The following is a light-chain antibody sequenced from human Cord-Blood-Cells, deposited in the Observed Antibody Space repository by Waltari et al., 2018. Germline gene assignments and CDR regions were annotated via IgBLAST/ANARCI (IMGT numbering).Light chain of an antibody. CDR3: CSYAGSSTV. J-gene: IGLJ1*01. V-gene: IGLV2-23*03. Sequence: QSALTHPASVSGSPGRSITNPGTATSRDVGSYNLASWYQQHPGKAPKLMIYEGSKRPSGVSNRFSGSKSGNTASLTISGLQAEDEADYYCCSYAGSSTVFGTGTKVTVL. CDR1: SRDVGSYNL. CDR2: EGS.